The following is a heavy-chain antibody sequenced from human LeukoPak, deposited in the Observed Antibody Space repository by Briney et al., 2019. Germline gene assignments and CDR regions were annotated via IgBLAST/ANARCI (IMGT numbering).Heavy chain of an antibody. J-gene: IGHJ4*02. CDR2: FSGSGAST. CDR1: GFTFSTFA. Sequence: GGSLRLSCAASGFTFSTFAMSWVRQAPGTGLEWVSCFSGSGASTYYADSVKGRFAISRDNSKNTLYLQMNSLRAEDTAVYYCAKELRGGSIWRYYFDYWGQGTLVTVSS. CDR3: AKELRGGSIWRYYFDY. D-gene: IGHD6-13*01. V-gene: IGHV3-23*01.